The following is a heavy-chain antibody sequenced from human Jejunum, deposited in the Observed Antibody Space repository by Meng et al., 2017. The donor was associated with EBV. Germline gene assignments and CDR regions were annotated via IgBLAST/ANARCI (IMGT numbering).Heavy chain of an antibody. V-gene: IGHV3-23*04. J-gene: IGHJ4*02. CDR2: ISGSGGST. CDR1: GFTSTYA. CDR3: AKAPSYDILTGYYDYFDY. D-gene: IGHD3-9*01. Sequence: EVHLVESGGGWVQPGGSLRLSCAASGFTSTYAMSWVRQAPGKGLEWVSAISGSGGSTYYADSVKGRFTISRDNSEKTLYLQMNSLRAADTAVYYCAKAPSYDILTGYYDYFDYWGQGTLVTVSS.